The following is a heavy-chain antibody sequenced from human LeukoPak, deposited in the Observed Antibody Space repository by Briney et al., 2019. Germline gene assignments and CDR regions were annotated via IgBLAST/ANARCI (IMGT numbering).Heavy chain of an antibody. Sequence: QTLSLTCAISGDSVSSGSSSWHWIRQSPSRGLEWLGRTYYTSKWTGDSALSVRSRIAITPDTSKNQFTLQLNSVTGDDTAVYYCVRRAKGNSYFDPWGQGTLVVVSS. J-gene: IGHJ5*02. D-gene: IGHD4-23*01. CDR3: VRRAKGNSYFDP. V-gene: IGHV6-1*01. CDR2: TYYTSKWTG. CDR1: GDSVSSGSSS.